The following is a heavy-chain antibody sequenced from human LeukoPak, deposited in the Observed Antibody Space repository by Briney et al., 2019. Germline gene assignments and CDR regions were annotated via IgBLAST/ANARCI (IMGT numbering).Heavy chain of an antibody. D-gene: IGHD3-16*01. CDR3: ARELRTFDS. CDR2: IKHNGDEL. J-gene: IGHJ4*02. Sequence: PGGSLRLSCAASGFTFSNYAMNWVRQAPGKGLEWVANIKHNGDELNYVDSVEDRFTISRDNAKNSLYLHMTSLRAEDTAVYYCARELRTFDSWGQGTLVTVSS. CDR1: GFTFSNYA. V-gene: IGHV3-7*01.